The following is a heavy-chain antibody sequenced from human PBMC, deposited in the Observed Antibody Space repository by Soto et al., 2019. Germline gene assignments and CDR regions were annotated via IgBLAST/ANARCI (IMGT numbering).Heavy chain of an antibody. J-gene: IGHJ4*02. Sequence: EGALRLTCVDPDVSCTHHAMTWVRLPPGKGLQWVAALSHDGGNIYYRDSVRGRFTVSRDNSKNSLSLRMNSLRDEDTAVYFCAKRSPYSSGWYSPIFDYWGQGALVTVSP. CDR3: AKRSPYSSGWYSPIFDY. CDR2: LSHDGGNI. CDR1: DVSCTHHA. D-gene: IGHD6-13*01. V-gene: IGHV3-23*01.